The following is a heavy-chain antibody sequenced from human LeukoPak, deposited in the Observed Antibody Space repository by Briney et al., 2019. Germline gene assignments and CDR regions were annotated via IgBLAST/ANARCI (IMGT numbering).Heavy chain of an antibody. CDR1: GGSISSGSYY. CDR2: IYYSGST. J-gene: IGHJ4*02. Sequence: SQTLSLTCTVSGGSISSGSYYWSWIRQPAGKGLEWIGSIYYSGSTYYNPSLKSRVTISVDTSENQFSLKLSSVTAADTAVYYCARDGRTPGFFDYWGQGTLVTVSS. D-gene: IGHD4-23*01. CDR3: ARDGRTPGFFDY. V-gene: IGHV4-61*02.